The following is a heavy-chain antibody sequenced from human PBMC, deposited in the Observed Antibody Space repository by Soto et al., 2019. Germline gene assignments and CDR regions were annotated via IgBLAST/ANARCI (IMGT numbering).Heavy chain of an antibody. J-gene: IGHJ3*01. CDR3: ARWHSGWIAPPPHDGFDV. D-gene: IGHD5-12*01. CDR2: VYWEDDK. CDR1: GFSLTTSGVG. Sequence: QITLKESGPPLVRPTQTLTLTCTFSGFSLTTSGVGVGWIRQPPGKALERLALVYWEDDKRFRPSLKTRLPITKDTSKNQGVRTMANMDTEDSATYFCARWHSGWIAPPPHDGFDVWGQCTMVTVSS. V-gene: IGHV2-5*02.